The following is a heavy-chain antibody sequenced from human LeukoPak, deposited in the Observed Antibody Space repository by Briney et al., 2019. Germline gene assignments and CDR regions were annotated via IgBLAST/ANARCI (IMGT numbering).Heavy chain of an antibody. Sequence: GGSLRLSCAASGFTFSSYGMHWVRQAPGKGLEWVAVISYDGSNKYYADSVKGRFTISRDNSKNTLYLQMNSLRAEDTAVYYLGKDESEWLVRGGGDYWGQGTLVTVSS. CDR3: GKDESEWLVRGGGDY. D-gene: IGHD6-19*01. CDR2: ISYDGSNK. V-gene: IGHV3-30*18. J-gene: IGHJ4*02. CDR1: GFTFSSYG.